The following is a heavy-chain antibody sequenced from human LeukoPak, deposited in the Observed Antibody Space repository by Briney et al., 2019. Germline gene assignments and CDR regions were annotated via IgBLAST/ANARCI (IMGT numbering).Heavy chain of an antibody. D-gene: IGHD3-16*01. CDR2: INPNSGGT. CDR1: GYTFTGYY. V-gene: IGHV1-2*02. J-gene: IGHJ4*02. CDR3: ARNRKLGEIDY. Sequence: ASVKVSCKASGYTFTGYYMHWVRQAPGQGLERMGGINPNSGGTNYAQKFQGRVTMTRDTSISTAYMELSRLRSDDTAVYYCARNRKLGEIDYWGQGTLVTVSS.